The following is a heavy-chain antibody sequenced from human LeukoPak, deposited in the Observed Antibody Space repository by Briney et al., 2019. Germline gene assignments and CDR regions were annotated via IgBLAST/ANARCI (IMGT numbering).Heavy chain of an antibody. Sequence: GGSLRLSCAASGFTFSSYGMHWVRQAPGKGLEWVAVISHDGSNIHYGDSVQGRFTLSRDNSKNTLYLQMNSLRAEDTAMYYCAKDPYRVVVATGNYLDPWGQGTLVTVSS. V-gene: IGHV3-30*18. D-gene: IGHD2-15*01. CDR1: GFTFSSYG. J-gene: IGHJ5*02. CDR2: ISHDGSNI. CDR3: AKDPYRVVVATGNYLDP.